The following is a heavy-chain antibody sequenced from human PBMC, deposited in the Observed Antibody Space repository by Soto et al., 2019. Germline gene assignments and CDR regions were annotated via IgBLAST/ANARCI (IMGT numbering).Heavy chain of an antibody. CDR3: VKKSCSHTRCYTGWFFDL. Sequence: GGSLRLSCEASGFIFEDYDMHWVRQPPGKGLQWVSGISWNSGDKDYADSVKGRFTISRDNVKNSLDLQMSSLRVEDTATYYCVKKSCSHTRCYTGWFFDLWGRGTLVTVSS. J-gene: IGHJ2*01. D-gene: IGHD2-15*01. V-gene: IGHV3-9*01. CDR2: ISWNSGDK. CDR1: GFIFEDYD.